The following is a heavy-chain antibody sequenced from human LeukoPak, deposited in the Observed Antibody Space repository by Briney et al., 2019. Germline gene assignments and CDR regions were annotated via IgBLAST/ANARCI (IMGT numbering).Heavy chain of an antibody. CDR3: SGFGEFYLFDY. Sequence: PSETLSLTCTVSGGSVSSSGYYWGWIRQPPGKGLEWIGNVYNTGTSNYRPSLKSRVTISVDTSNNHFSLKLSSVTAADTAVYYCSGFGEFYLFDYWGQETLVTVSS. CDR2: VYNTGTS. D-gene: IGHD3-10*01. V-gene: IGHV4-39*02. CDR1: GGSVSSSGYY. J-gene: IGHJ4*02.